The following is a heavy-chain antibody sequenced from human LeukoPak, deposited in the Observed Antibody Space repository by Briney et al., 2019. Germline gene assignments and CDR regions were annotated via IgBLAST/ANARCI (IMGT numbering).Heavy chain of an antibody. CDR1: GYSISSGYY. V-gene: IGHV4-38-2*02. J-gene: IGHJ4*02. D-gene: IGHD4-11*01. CDR2: IYHSGST. Sequence: PSETLSLTCTVSGYSISSGYYWGWIRQPPGKGLEWIGSIYHSGSTYYNPSLKSRVTTSVDTSKNQFSLKLSSVTAADTAVYYCARDYSSNHFDYWGQGTLVTVSS. CDR3: ARDYSSNHFDY.